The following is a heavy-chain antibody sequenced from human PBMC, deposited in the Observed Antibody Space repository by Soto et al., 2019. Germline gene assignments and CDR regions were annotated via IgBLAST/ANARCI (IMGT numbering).Heavy chain of an antibody. D-gene: IGHD1-26*01. CDR3: ATVGTGSYNWLDP. CDR1: GFTFSSYD. Sequence: PGGSLRLSCAASGFTFSSYDMHWVRQATGKGLEWVSRINGDGSRTNYADSVRGRFTISRDSAKNTLFLQMNGLRAEDTAVYYCATVGTGSYNWLDPWGQGTLVTVSS. CDR2: INGDGSRT. J-gene: IGHJ5*02. V-gene: IGHV3-74*01.